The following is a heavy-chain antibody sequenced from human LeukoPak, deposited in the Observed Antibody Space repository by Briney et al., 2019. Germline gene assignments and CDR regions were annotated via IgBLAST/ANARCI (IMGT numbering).Heavy chain of an antibody. CDR2: ISAYNGNT. J-gene: IGHJ4*02. V-gene: IGHV1-18*01. CDR1: GYTFTSYG. CDR3: ARASIPSAYSGYDFWDYFDY. Sequence: ASVKVSCKASGYTFTSYGISWVRQAPGQGLEWMGWISAYNGNTNYAQKLQGRVTITRDTSASTAYMELSSLRSEDTAVYYCARASIPSAYSGYDFWDYFDYWGQGTLVTISS. D-gene: IGHD5-12*01.